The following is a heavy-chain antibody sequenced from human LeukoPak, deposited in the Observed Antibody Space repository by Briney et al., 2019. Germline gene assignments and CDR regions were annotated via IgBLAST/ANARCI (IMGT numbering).Heavy chain of an antibody. D-gene: IGHD2-2*01. CDR1: GGTFSSYA. Sequence: SVKVSCKASGGTFSSYAISWVRQAPGQGLEWMGGIIPILGTANYAQKFQGRVTITADKSTSTAYMELSSLRSEDTAVYYCARKCSSTSCPYFDYWGQGTLVTVSS. CDR3: ARKCSSTSCPYFDY. V-gene: IGHV1-69*06. J-gene: IGHJ4*02. CDR2: IIPILGTA.